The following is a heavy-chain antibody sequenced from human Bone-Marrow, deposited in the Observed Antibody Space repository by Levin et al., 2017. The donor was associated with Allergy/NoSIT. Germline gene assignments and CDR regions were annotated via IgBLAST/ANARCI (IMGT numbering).Heavy chain of an antibody. V-gene: IGHV4-61*09. J-gene: IGHJ6*03. CDR2: SYTSGNI. CDR3: ARVLQYSYYYADV. Sequence: TSETLSLTCTVSGVSITSGSYYWSWLRQPAGKGLEWIGHSYTSGNITYNSSLKSRATISLDTSKNQFSLKLRSVTAADTAVYYCARVLQYSYYYADVRGKGTMVTVSS. D-gene: IGHD2-21*01. CDR1: GVSITSGSYY.